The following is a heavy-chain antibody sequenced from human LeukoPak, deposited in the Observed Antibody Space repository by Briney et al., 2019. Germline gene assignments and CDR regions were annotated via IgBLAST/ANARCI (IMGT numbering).Heavy chain of an antibody. D-gene: IGHD6-13*01. CDR2: VYYSGST. CDR3: ARGSPILAAWDY. CDR1: GGSISSYY. V-gene: IGHV4-59*01. J-gene: IGHJ4*02. Sequence: SETLSLTCTVSGGSISSYYWSWIRQPPGKGLEWIGYVYYSGSTNYNPSLKSRVTISVDTSKNQFSLKLSSVTAADTAVYYCARGSPILAAWDYWCQGTLVTVSS.